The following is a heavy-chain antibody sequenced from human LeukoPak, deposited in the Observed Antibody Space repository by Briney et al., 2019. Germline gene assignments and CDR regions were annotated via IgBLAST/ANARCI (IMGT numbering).Heavy chain of an antibody. CDR2: IYYSGST. CDR1: GGSISSYY. D-gene: IGHD6-19*01. V-gene: IGHV4-59*01. CDR3: ARGAVAGPGYFDY. Sequence: SETLSLTCTVSGGSISSYYWSWIRQPPGKGLEWIGYIYYSGSTNYNPSLKSRVTISVDTSKNQFSLKLSSVTAADTAVYYCARGAVAGPGYFDYWGQGTLVTASS. J-gene: IGHJ4*02.